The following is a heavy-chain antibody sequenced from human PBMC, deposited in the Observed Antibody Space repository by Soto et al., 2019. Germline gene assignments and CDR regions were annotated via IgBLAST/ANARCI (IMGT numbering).Heavy chain of an antibody. CDR2: ISFDGNNK. D-gene: IGHD5-12*01. CDR3: ARDNTPGDIVLGPLNYYGMDV. J-gene: IGHJ6*02. V-gene: IGHV3-30-3*01. CDR1: GFTFGIYA. Sequence: GGSLRLSCAASGFTFGIYAMHWVRQAPGKGLEWVAVISFDGNNKDYADSQKGQFTISRDNSKNTLYLQMNSLRAEDAAVYYCARDNTPGDIVLGPLNYYGMDVWGQGTTVTVSS.